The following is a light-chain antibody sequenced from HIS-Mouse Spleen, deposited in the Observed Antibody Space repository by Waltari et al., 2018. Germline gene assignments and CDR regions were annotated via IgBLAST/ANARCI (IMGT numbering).Light chain of an antibody. CDR2: CAS. CDR3: QQFNSYPFT. J-gene: IGKJ5*01. CDR1: QGISSA. V-gene: IGKV1-13*02. Sequence: AIKLTQPRPSTSASGGDRVTITCLASQGISSALAWYQQKPGKAPKLLIYCASSWESGVPSRFSGSGSGTDFTLTISSLQPEDFATYYCQQFNSYPFTFGQGTRLEIK.